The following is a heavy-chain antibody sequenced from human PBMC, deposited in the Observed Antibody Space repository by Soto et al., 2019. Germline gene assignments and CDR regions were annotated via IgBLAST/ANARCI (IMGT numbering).Heavy chain of an antibody. V-gene: IGHV1-18*01. J-gene: IGHJ4*02. CDR2: ISAYNGNT. Sequence: ASVKVSCKASGYTFTSYGISWVRQAPGQGLEWMGWISAYNGNTNYAQKLQGRVTMTTDTSTSTAYMELRSLRSDDTAVYYCAGNGIAAADSYYFDYWGQGTLVTVSS. CDR3: AGNGIAAADSYYFDY. D-gene: IGHD6-13*01. CDR1: GYTFTSYG.